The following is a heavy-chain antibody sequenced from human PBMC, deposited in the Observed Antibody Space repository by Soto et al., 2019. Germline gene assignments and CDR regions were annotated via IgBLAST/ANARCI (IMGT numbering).Heavy chain of an antibody. CDR1: GGTFSSYT. CDR3: ARGVFQAAVKGYYYYMDV. J-gene: IGHJ6*03. V-gene: IGHV1-69*02. Sequence: SVKVSCKVSGGTFSSYTITWVRQAPGQGLEWMGRIIPILGIANYAQKFQGRVTITADKSTTTAYMELSSLKSEDTAVYYCARGVFQAAVKGYYYYMDVGGKGPTLTVSS. D-gene: IGHD2-15*01. CDR2: IIPILGIA.